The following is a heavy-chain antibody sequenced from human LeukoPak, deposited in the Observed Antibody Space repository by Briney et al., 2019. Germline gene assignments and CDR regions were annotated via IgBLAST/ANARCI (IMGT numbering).Heavy chain of an antibody. CDR2: IDPNSGDT. V-gene: IGHV1-2*06. J-gene: IGHJ4*02. D-gene: IGHD6-19*01. CDR1: GYTFSGYY. CDR3: ARGEQWLIRY. Sequence: ASVKVSCKTFGYTFSGYYIHWVRQAPGQGLEWKGRIDPNSGDTTYAQKFQGRVTMTRDTSINTVYLQLRSDDTAVYYCARGEQWLIRYWGQGTLVTVS.